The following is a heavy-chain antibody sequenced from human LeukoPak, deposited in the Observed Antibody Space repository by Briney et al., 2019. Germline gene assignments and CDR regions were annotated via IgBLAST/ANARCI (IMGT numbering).Heavy chain of an antibody. CDR3: ATSGSSPYYYYMDV. D-gene: IGHD2-15*01. CDR2: IFYSGNT. V-gene: IGHV4-59*01. J-gene: IGHJ6*03. CDR1: GASISSSY. Sequence: SETLSLTCTVSGASISSSYWSWIRQPPGKGLEWIGYIFYSGNTNYNPSLKSRVTISVDMSKNQFSLKLSSVTAAGSAVYYCATSGSSPYYYYMDVWGKGTAVTVSS.